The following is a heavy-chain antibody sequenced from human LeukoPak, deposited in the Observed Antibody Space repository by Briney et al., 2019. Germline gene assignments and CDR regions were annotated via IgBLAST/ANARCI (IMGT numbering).Heavy chain of an antibody. D-gene: IGHD4-23*01. CDR1: GGSINRSTFY. CDR2: ICYSGTT. J-gene: IGHJ1*01. CDR3: ARHADYGGNSWSEYFQH. V-gene: IGHV4-39*01. Sequence: SETLSLTCTVSGGSINRSTFYWGWIRQPPGKGLEWIGSICYSGTTHYNPSLKSRVTISVDTSKNQFSLKLNSVTAADTAVYYCARHADYGGNSWSEYFQHWGQGTLVTVSS.